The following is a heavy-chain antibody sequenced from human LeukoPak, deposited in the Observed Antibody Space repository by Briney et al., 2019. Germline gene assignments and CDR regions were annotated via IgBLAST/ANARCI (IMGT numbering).Heavy chain of an antibody. CDR1: GLTFDDYA. V-gene: IGHV3-9*01. Sequence: GGSLRLSCAASGLTFDDYAMHWVRQAPGKGLEWVSGISWNSGSIGYADSVKGRFTISRDNAKNSLYLQMNSLRAEDTALYYCAKVDGRYYDSSGPFDYWGQGTLVTVSS. D-gene: IGHD3-22*01. CDR2: ISWNSGSI. CDR3: AKVDGRYYDSSGPFDY. J-gene: IGHJ4*02.